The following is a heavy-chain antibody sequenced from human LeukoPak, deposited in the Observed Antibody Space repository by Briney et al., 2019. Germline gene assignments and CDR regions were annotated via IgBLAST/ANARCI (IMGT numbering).Heavy chain of an antibody. V-gene: IGHV1-2*02. CDR3: ARGGHDFSGYSTWFDP. CDR1: GYTFTGYY. Sequence: ASVKVSRKASGYTFTGYYMHWVRQAPGQGLEWMGWINPNSGGTNYAQKFQGRVTMTRDTSISTAYMELSGLRSDDTAVYYCARGGHDFSGYSTWFDPWGQGTLVTVSS. D-gene: IGHD3-3*01. J-gene: IGHJ5*02. CDR2: INPNSGGT.